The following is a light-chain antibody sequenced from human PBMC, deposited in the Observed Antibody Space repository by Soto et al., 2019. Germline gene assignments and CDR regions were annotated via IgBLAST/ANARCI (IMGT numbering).Light chain of an antibody. CDR2: AAS. J-gene: IGKJ5*01. CDR1: QSISNY. Sequence: DIQMTQSPSSLSASVGDTVTIACRASQSISNYLNWYQQRPGKAPKLLIYAASSLQSGVPSRFSGSGSGTDFTLTISSLQPEDFVTYYCQQTYSTPITFGQGTRLEIK. CDR3: QQTYSTPIT. V-gene: IGKV1-39*01.